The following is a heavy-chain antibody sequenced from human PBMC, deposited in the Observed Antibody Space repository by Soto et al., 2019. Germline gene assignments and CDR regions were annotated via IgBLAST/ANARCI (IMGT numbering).Heavy chain of an antibody. Sequence: ASVKVSCKTSGYIFTAYGLAWLRQAPGQRPEWMGWVSTNDDRTNYAQKFRGRVTMTTDRSTTTTSMELRSLRPDDTAVYYCARELNTESSAYYSFAFWGQGTLVTVSS. J-gene: IGHJ4*02. CDR2: VSTNDDRT. CDR1: GYIFTAYG. V-gene: IGHV1-18*01. D-gene: IGHD3-22*01. CDR3: ARELNTESSAYYSFAF.